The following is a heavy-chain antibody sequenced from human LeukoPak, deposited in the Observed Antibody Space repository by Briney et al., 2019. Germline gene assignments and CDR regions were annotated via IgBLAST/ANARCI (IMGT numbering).Heavy chain of an antibody. CDR3: AKAHSGGSGMFFVFDY. CDR1: GFTFSSYA. J-gene: IGHJ4*02. V-gene: IGHV3-23*01. Sequence: TGGSLRLSCAASGFTFSSYAMSWVRQAPGKGLEWVSAISCSGGSTYYADSVKGRFTISRDNSKNTLYLQMNSLRAEDTAVYYCAKAHSGGSGMFFVFDYWGQGTLVTVSS. D-gene: IGHD3-10*01. CDR2: ISCSGGST.